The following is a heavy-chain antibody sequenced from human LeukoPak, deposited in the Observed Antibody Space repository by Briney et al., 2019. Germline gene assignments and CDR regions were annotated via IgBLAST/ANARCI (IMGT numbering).Heavy chain of an antibody. Sequence: GGSLRLSCAASGFTFSSYSMNWVRQAPGKGLEWVSAISSSSSSMYYADSVKGRFTISRDNAKNSLSLQTDSLRAEDTAVYYCARGHDYGDYSYHYWGQGTLVTVSS. CDR1: GFTFSSYS. D-gene: IGHD4-17*01. V-gene: IGHV3-21*01. J-gene: IGHJ4*02. CDR3: ARGHDYGDYSYHY. CDR2: ISSSSSSM.